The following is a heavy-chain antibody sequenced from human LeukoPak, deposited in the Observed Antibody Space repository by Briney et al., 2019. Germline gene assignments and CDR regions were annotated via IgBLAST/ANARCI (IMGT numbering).Heavy chain of an antibody. D-gene: IGHD3-22*01. V-gene: IGHV4-59*01. Sequence: PSETLSLTCTVSGGSISSYYWSWIRQPPGKGLEWIGYIYYSGSTNYNPSLKSRVTISVDTSKNQFSLKLSPVTAADTAVYYCARGYYYDSSGYYSTRRPGPLSFDYWGQGTLVTVSS. CDR1: GGSISSYY. J-gene: IGHJ4*02. CDR3: ARGYYYDSSGYYSTRRPGPLSFDY. CDR2: IYYSGST.